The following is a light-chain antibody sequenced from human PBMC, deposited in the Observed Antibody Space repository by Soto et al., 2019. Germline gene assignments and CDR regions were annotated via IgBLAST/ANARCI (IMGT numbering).Light chain of an antibody. J-gene: IGLJ1*01. V-gene: IGLV2-11*01. Sequence: QSALTQPASVSGSPGQSVTISCTGTSSDVGPYDFVSWYQHHPGKAPKLMTYDVSKRPSGVPDRFSGSKSGNTASLTISGLRAEDEADYYCCSYAGTSTSYVFGTGTKVTVL. CDR3: CSYAGTSTSYV. CDR2: DVS. CDR1: SSDVGPYDF.